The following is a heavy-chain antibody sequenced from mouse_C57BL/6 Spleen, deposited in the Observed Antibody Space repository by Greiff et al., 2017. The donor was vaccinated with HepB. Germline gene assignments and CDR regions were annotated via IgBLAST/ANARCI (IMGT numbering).Heavy chain of an antibody. CDR2: IRNKANNHAT. CDR3: TRRYGSRGDYAMDY. V-gene: IGHV6-6*01. D-gene: IGHD1-1*01. CDR1: GFTFSDAW. J-gene: IGHJ4*01. Sequence: DVMLVESGGGLVQPGGSMKLSCAASGFTFSDAWMDWVRQSPEKGLEWVAEIRNKANNHATYYAESVKGRFTISRDDSKSSVYLQMNSLRDEDTGIYYCTRRYGSRGDYAMDYWGQGTSVTVSS.